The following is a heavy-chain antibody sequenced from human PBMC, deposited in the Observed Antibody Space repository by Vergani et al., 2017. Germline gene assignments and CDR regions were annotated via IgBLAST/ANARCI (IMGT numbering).Heavy chain of an antibody. CDR2: INHSGST. D-gene: IGHD3-10*01. CDR1: GGSFSGYY. Sequence: QVQLQQWGAGLLKPSETLSLTCAVYGGSFSGYYWSWIRQPPGKGLEWIGEINHSGSTNYNPSLKSRVTISVDTYKNQFSLMLSSVTAADTAVYYWARGDYYGSGSYYRWGQGTLVTVSS. V-gene: IGHV4-34*01. CDR3: ARGDYYGSGSYYR. J-gene: IGHJ4*02.